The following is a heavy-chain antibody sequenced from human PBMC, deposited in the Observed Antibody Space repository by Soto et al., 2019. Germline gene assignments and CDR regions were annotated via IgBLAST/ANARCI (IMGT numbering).Heavy chain of an antibody. Sequence: GASVKVSCKASGYTFTSYAMHWVRQAPGQRLEWMGWINAGNGNTKYSQKFQGRVTITRDTSASTAYMELSSLRSEDTAVYYCARDGMSIAARRAPGFGPWGQGTLVTVSS. J-gene: IGHJ5*02. CDR1: GYTFTSYA. CDR3: ARDGMSIAARRAPGFGP. V-gene: IGHV1-3*01. D-gene: IGHD6-6*01. CDR2: INAGNGNT.